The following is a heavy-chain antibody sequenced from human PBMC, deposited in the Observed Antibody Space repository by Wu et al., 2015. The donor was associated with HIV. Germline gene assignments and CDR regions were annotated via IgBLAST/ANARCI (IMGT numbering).Heavy chain of an antibody. D-gene: IGHD2-21*01. CDR1: GYTFTTFN. V-gene: IGHV1-46*01. J-gene: IGHJ4*02. CDR3: AKSAYCGGDCYSRFDS. CDR2: INPSDGTT. Sequence: QLEQSGAEVRKPGASVNISCKASGYTFTTFNLHWVRQAPGQGLEWMGIINPSDGTTTYAHNFQGRVTLTRDMSTSTANISLSSLRSDDTAVYYCAKSAYCGGDCYSRFDSWGQGTLVTVSS.